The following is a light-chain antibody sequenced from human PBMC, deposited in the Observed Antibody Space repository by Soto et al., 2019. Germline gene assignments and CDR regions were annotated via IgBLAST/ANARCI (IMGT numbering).Light chain of an antibody. V-gene: IGKV3-20*01. CDR2: GAS. Sequence: EIVLTQCPGTLSLYPGEGATLSCRASQSISSNFLAWYQQKRGQAPRLLIHGASNRATGIPDRFSGSGSGTDFTLTITRLEPEDFAVYYCQQYGGSPRTFGQGTKVDIK. CDR1: QSISSNF. J-gene: IGKJ1*01. CDR3: QQYGGSPRT.